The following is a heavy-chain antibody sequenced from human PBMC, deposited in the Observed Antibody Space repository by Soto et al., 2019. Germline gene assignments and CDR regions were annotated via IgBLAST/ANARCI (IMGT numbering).Heavy chain of an antibody. CDR3: ARQYYDSSGPYQAFDI. J-gene: IGHJ3*02. V-gene: IGHV5-51*01. D-gene: IGHD3-22*01. Sequence: GESLKISCKCSCYSFTRYWIAWVRQMPGKGLEWMGIIYPGDSDTRYSPSFQGQVTISADKSIRTAYLQWSSLKASDTAMYYWARQYYDSSGPYQAFDIWGQGTMVTVS. CDR1: CYSFTRYW. CDR2: IYPGDSDT.